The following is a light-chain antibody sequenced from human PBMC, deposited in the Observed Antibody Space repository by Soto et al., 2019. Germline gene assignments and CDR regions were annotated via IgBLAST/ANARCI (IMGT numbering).Light chain of an antibody. V-gene: IGLV2-11*01. Sequence: SALTQPRSVSGSPGQSVTISCTGTSSDVGGYNYVSWYQQHPGKAPKLMIYDVSKRPSRVPDRFSGSKSGNTASLTISGLQAEDEADYCCCSYAGSYTLVFGGGTKLTVL. CDR1: SSDVGGYNY. CDR3: CSYAGSYTLV. CDR2: DVS. J-gene: IGLJ3*02.